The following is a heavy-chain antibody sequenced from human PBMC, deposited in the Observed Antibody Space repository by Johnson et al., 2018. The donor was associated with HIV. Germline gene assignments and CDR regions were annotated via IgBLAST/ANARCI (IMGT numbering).Heavy chain of an antibody. D-gene: IGHD6-13*01. CDR2: IQYDGSNK. J-gene: IGHJ3*01. CDR3: ARDGKYSSIGPDAFDV. V-gene: IGHV3-30*02. Sequence: QVQLVESGGGVVQPRGSLRLSCAASGFTFRDYGMHWVRQAPGKGLEWVAFIQYDGSNKYYADSVRGRFTISRDNSKNTLYLQMNSLRPEDTAVYFCARDGKYSSIGPDAFDVWGQGTMVAVSS. CDR1: GFTFRDYG.